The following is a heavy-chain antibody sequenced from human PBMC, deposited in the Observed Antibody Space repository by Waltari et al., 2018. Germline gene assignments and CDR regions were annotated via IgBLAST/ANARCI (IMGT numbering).Heavy chain of an antibody. D-gene: IGHD2-2*01. V-gene: IGHV3-7*01. CDR3: AKSRGFEY. Sequence: EGQLVASGGGLVQPGGSLSPACGSSGFPFSRYWMSWVRQTPGKGLEWVANINYDGSQKYYVDSVKGRFTISRDNAKNSVYLQMNSLRVEDTAVYYCAKSRGFEYWGQGTLITVSS. CDR1: GFPFSRYW. CDR2: INYDGSQK. J-gene: IGHJ4*02.